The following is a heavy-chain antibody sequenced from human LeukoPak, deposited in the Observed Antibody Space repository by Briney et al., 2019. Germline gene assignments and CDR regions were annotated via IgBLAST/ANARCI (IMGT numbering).Heavy chain of an antibody. CDR3: ARVRINYYDSSGYYVKSYYFDY. V-gene: IGHV4-59*01. CDR1: GGSISSYY. Sequence: SETLSLTCTVSGGSISSYYWSWIRQPPGKGLEWFGYTYYSGSTNYNPSLKSRVTISVDTSKNQFSLKLSSVTAADTAVYYCARVRINYYDSSGYYVKSYYFDYWGQGTLVTVSS. J-gene: IGHJ4*02. D-gene: IGHD3-22*01. CDR2: TYYSGST.